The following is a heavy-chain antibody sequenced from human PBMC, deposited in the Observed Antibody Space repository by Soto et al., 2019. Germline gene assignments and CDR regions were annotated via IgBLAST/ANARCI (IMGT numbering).Heavy chain of an antibody. CDR1: GFTFSSYA. J-gene: IGHJ4*02. CDR2: ISGSDDST. D-gene: IGHD6-6*01. V-gene: IGHV3-23*01. CDR3: AKRSSSSTFDY. Sequence: EVQLLESGGGLVQPGESLRLSCAASGFTFSSYAMSWVRQAPGKGLEWVSVISGSDDSTYDADSVKGRFTISRDNAKNTLYRQMNSLRAEDTAVYYCAKRSSSSTFDYWGQGTLVTVSS.